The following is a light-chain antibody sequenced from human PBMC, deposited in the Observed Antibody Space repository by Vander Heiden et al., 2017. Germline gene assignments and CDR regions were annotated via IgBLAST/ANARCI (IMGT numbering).Light chain of an antibody. V-gene: IGKV3-20*01. CDR3: QQYAGAPIT. CDR1: QSVTSNY. Sequence: EIVLTQSPGTLSLSPGERATPSCRASQSVTSNYLAWCQQRPGQAPRLLIYGASIRATGIPDRCSGSGSGTDFTLTISRLEPDDVAVYYCQQYAGAPITVGQGTRLEIK. CDR2: GAS. J-gene: IGKJ5*01.